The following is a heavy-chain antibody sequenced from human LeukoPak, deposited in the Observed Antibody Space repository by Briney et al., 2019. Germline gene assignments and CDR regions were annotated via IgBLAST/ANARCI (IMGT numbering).Heavy chain of an antibody. CDR2: IYSGGST. CDR3: ARGSNELRYFDWLLNFDY. J-gene: IGHJ4*02. V-gene: IGHV3-53*05. Sequence: SGGSLRLSCAASGFTVSSNYMSWVRQAPGKGLEWVSVIYSGGSTYYADSVKGRFTISRDNSKNTLYLQMNSLRAEDTAVYYCARGSNELRYFDWLLNFDYWGQGTLVTVSS. D-gene: IGHD3-9*01. CDR1: GFTVSSNY.